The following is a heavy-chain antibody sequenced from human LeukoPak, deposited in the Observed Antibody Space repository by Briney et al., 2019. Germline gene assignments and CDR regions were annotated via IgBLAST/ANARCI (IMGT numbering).Heavy chain of an antibody. D-gene: IGHD1-14*01. CDR2: IIPILGIA. J-gene: IGHJ5*02. CDR1: GGTFISYA. V-gene: IGHV1-69*04. CDR3: ARGGIQYKNWFDP. Sequence: SVKVSCKASGGTFISYAISWVRQAPGQGVEWMGRIIPILGIANYAQKFQGRVTITADKSTSTAYMELSSLRSEDTAVYYCARGGIQYKNWFDPWGQGTLVTVSS.